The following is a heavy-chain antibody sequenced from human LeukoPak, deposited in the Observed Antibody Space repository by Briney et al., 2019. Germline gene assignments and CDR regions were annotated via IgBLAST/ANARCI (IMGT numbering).Heavy chain of an antibody. V-gene: IGHV3-33*01. CDR2: IWSDVINK. Sequence: PGRSLRLSCAASGFTFSNYGIHWVRQAPGTGLEGVAVIWSDVINKYYVDSVKGRFTISRENSKNTLYLQMNSLRADDTAVYYCARSTYSSSSYYFDYWGQGSLVTVSS. CDR3: ARSTYSSSSYYFDY. D-gene: IGHD6-13*01. J-gene: IGHJ4*02. CDR1: GFTFSNYG.